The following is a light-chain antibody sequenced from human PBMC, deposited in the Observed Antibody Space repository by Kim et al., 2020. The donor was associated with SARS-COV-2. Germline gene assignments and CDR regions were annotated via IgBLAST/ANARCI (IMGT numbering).Light chain of an antibody. CDR1: SSDVDGCNY. CDR3: SSYTSSSTL. V-gene: IGLV2-14*04. Sequence: PGQSITSAVTEASSDVDGCNYASWYLQHPGKAPNLVIYDVSKRPSGVSNRFSGSKSGNTASLTISGLQAEDEADYYCSSYTSSSTLFGGGTQLTVL. CDR2: DVS. J-gene: IGLJ3*02.